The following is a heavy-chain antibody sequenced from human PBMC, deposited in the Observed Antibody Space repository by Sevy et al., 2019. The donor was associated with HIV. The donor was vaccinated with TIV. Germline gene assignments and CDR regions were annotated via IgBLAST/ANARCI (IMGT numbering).Heavy chain of an antibody. CDR3: ARDSSTGITVHGVVTYGMDV. D-gene: IGHD3-3*01. CDR2: VNYRGST. V-gene: IGHV4-59*01. J-gene: IGHJ6*02. Sequence: SETLSLTCAVSGGSISSYYWTWIRQPPGKGLEWIGYVNYRGSTNYNPSVKSRLTMSVDISKNQFSLKLTSVTAADTAVYYCARDSSTGITVHGVVTYGMDVWGQGTTVTVSS. CDR1: GGSISSYY.